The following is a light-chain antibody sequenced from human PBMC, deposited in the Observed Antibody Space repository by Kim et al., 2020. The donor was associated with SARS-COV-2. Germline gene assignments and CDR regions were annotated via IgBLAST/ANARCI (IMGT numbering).Light chain of an antibody. Sequence: ASVGDRVIITCRASQGISNHLAWFQQKPGEAPKSLIYAAVSLESGVPSRFRGSTSGTEFTLTITSLQPEDFATYYCQQYNTYPWTFGQGTKVDIK. CDR3: QQYNTYPWT. CDR2: AAV. V-gene: IGKV1-16*01. CDR1: QGISNH. J-gene: IGKJ1*01.